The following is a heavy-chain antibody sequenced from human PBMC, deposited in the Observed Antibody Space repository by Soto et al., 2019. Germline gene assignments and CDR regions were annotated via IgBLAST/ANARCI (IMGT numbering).Heavy chain of an antibody. CDR3: ATLNRRRFLEWLPDYYYYYVDV. CDR2: FDPEDGET. Sequence: ASVKVSCKVSGYTLTELSMHWVRQAPGKGLEWMGGFDPEDGETIYAQKFQGRVTMTEDTSTDTAYMELSSLRSEDTAVYYCATLNRRRFLEWLPDYYYYYVDVWGKGTTVTVS. CDR1: GYTLTELS. V-gene: IGHV1-24*01. D-gene: IGHD3-3*01. J-gene: IGHJ6*03.